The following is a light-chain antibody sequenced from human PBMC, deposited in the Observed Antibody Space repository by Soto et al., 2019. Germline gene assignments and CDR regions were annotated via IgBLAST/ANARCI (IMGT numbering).Light chain of an antibody. J-gene: IGKJ2*01. Sequence: DIVLTQSPGTLSLSPGERATLSCRASQSISSIYLAWYQQKPGQAPRLLIHGVSTRATGIPDRFSGSGSGTDFTLTISRLEPEDFAVYYCQQYVTSPYIFGQGTKLEIK. CDR3: QQYVTSPYI. V-gene: IGKV3-20*01. CDR1: QSISSIY. CDR2: GVS.